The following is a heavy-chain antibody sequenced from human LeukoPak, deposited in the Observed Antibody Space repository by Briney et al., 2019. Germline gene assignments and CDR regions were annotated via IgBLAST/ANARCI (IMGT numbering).Heavy chain of an antibody. Sequence: PSETLSLPCTVSGGSMSRYYGSWLRQPPGKGLEWIGYISYSGSTNYNPSLKSRVTMSVDTSKNQFSLNLTSVTAADTAVYYCARVLYNNGLYGLLDYWGQGALVTVSS. D-gene: IGHD6-19*01. J-gene: IGHJ4*02. V-gene: IGHV4-59*01. CDR1: GGSMSRYY. CDR3: ARVLYNNGLYGLLDY. CDR2: ISYSGST.